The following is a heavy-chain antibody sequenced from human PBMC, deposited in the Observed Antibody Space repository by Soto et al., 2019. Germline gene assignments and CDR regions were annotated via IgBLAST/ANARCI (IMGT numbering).Heavy chain of an antibody. Sequence: GGSLRLSCSASGFTFSSYAMHWVRQAPGKGLEYVSAISSNGGSTYYADSVKGRFTISRDNSKNTLYLQMSSLRAEDTAVYYCVKEGRYFDWGGDFDYWGQGTLVTVSS. CDR1: GFTFSSYA. D-gene: IGHD3-9*01. CDR3: VKEGRYFDWGGDFDY. CDR2: ISSNGGST. J-gene: IGHJ4*02. V-gene: IGHV3-64D*08.